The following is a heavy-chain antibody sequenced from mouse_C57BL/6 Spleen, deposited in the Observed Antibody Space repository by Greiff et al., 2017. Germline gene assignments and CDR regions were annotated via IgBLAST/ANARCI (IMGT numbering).Heavy chain of an antibody. CDR1: GYTFTSYW. CDR2: INPSSGYT. J-gene: IGHJ2*01. CDR3: ARSGYYDYPDY. V-gene: IGHV1-7*01. D-gene: IGHD2-4*01. Sequence: QVQLQQSGAELAKPGASVKLSCKASGYTFTSYWMHWVKQRPGQGLEWIGYINPSSGYTKYNQKFKDKATLTAEKSSSTAYMQLSSLTYEDSAVYYCARSGYYDYPDYWGQGTTLTVSS.